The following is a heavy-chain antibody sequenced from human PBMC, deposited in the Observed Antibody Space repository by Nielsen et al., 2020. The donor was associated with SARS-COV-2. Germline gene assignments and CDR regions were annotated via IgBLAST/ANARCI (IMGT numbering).Heavy chain of an antibody. CDR2: ISYDGSNK. J-gene: IGHJ4*02. Sequence: GESLKISCAASGFTFSTYGMHWVRQAPGKGLEWVAAISYDGSNKYYVDSVKGRFTISRDNSKNTLYRQMSSLREEDTAVYYCAKDWTAIVVVPSGGVDYWGQGTLVTVSS. D-gene: IGHD2-15*01. CDR3: AKDWTAIVVVPSGGVDY. V-gene: IGHV3-30*18. CDR1: GFTFSTYG.